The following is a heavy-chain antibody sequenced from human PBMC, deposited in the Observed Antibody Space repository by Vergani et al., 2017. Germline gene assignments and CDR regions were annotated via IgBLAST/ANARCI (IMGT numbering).Heavy chain of an antibody. CDR1: GGSISSYY. D-gene: IGHD6-13*01. CDR2: IYYSGST. Sequence: QVQLQESGPGLVKPSETLSLTCTVSGGSISSYYWSWIRQPPGKGLACIGYIYYSGSTNYNPSLKSRFTISVDTSKNQFSLKLGSVTAADTAVYYCARGGSSSWYCDYWGQGTLVTVSS. V-gene: IGHV4-59*01. J-gene: IGHJ4*02. CDR3: ARGGSSSWYCDY.